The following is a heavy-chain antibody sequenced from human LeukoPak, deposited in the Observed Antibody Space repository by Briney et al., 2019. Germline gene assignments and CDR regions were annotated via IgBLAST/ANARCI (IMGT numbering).Heavy chain of an antibody. Sequence: SETLSLTCAVYGGSFSGYYWSWIRQPPGKGLEWIGEMNHSGSTNYNPSLKSRVTISVDTSKNQFSLKLSSVTAADTAVYYCARTGYDFWSGYRALGYWGQGTLVTVSS. CDR2: MNHSGST. V-gene: IGHV4-34*01. J-gene: IGHJ4*02. CDR1: GGSFSGYY. D-gene: IGHD3-3*01. CDR3: ARTGYDFWSGYRALGY.